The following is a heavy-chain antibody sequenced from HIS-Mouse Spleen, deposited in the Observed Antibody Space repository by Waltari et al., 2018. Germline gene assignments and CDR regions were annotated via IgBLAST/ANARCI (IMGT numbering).Heavy chain of an antibody. CDR1: GGSIGSSSSY. V-gene: IGHV4-39*07. CDR2: IYYSGST. CDR3: AREIPYSSSWYDWYFDL. D-gene: IGHD6-13*01. Sequence: QLQLQESGPGLVKPSETLSLTCTVPGGSIGSSSSYWGWIRPPPGKGLEWIGSIYYSGSTYYNPSLKSRVTISVDTSKNQFSLKLSSVTAADTAVYYCAREIPYSSSWYDWYFDLWGRGTLVTVSS. J-gene: IGHJ2*01.